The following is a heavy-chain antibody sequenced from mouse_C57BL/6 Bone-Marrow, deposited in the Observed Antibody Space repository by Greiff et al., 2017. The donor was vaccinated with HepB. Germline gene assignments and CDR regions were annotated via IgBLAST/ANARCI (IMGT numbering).Heavy chain of an antibody. CDR3: ARGEVATDYFDV. Sequence: VHVKQSGPELVKPGASVKISCKASGYSFTGYYMNWVKQSPEKSLEWIGEINPSTGGTTYNQKFKAKATLTVDKSSSTAYMQLKSLTSEDSAVYYCARGEVATDYFDVWGTGTTVTVSS. CDR1: GYSFTGYY. D-gene: IGHD1-1*01. J-gene: IGHJ1*03. CDR2: INPSTGGT. V-gene: IGHV1-42*01.